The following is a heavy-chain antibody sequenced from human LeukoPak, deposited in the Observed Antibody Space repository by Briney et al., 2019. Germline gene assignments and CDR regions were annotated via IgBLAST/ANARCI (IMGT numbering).Heavy chain of an antibody. V-gene: IGHV3-30*19. J-gene: IGHJ4*02. CDR2: ISFDGSEK. CDR3: ARSQLQYCSTTSCYVFDS. Sequence: GRSLRLSCVTSGFTFSAYGLHWVRQAPGKGLEWVAVISFDGSEKYYADSVKGRFTISTDYSRNTLYLGMNSLRADDTAVYFCARSQLQYCSTTSCYVFDSWGQGTLVTVSS. D-gene: IGHD2-2*01. CDR1: GFTFSAYG.